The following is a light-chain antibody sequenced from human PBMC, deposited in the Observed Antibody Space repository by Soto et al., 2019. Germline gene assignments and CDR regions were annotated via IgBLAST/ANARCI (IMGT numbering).Light chain of an antibody. CDR1: ENINTW. CDR3: HQYNNWYA. Sequence: DIQMTQSPSTLSASVGDRVTITCRASENINTWLAWYQQKPGKAPKLLIYAASSLEGGVPSRFSGSGSGTEFTLTISSLHPDDFATYYCHQYNNWYALGQGNNLEIK. CDR2: AAS. V-gene: IGKV1-5*01. J-gene: IGKJ2*01.